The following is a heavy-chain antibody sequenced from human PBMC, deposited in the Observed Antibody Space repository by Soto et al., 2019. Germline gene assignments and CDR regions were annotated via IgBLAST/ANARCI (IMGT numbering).Heavy chain of an antibody. V-gene: IGHV3-23*01. J-gene: IGHJ4*02. CDR3: AKGSGYSYGYSPFDY. D-gene: IGHD5-18*01. CDR1: GFTFSSYA. CDR2: ISGSGGST. Sequence: GGSLRLSCAASGFTFSSYAMSWVRQAPGKGLEWVSAISGSGGSTYYADSVKGRFTISRGNSKNTLYLQMNSLRAEDTAVYYCAKGSGYSYGYSPFDYWGQGTLVTVSS.